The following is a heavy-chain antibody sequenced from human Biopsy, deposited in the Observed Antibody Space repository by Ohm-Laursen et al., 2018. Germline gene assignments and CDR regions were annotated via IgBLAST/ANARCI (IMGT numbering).Heavy chain of an antibody. J-gene: IGHJ5*02. CDR2: VYNGGIT. CDR3: ARTPRDSFWSGSYKRGLWFDP. D-gene: IGHD3-3*01. Sequence: GTLSLTCSVSGGSIISYYWTWIRQPPGQGLEWIGHVYNGGITNYNPSLKSRVTISKDTSKNQFSLQVNSVTAADTAVYYCARTPRDSFWSGSYKRGLWFDPWGQGTLVSVSS. V-gene: IGHV4-59*01. CDR1: GGSIISYY.